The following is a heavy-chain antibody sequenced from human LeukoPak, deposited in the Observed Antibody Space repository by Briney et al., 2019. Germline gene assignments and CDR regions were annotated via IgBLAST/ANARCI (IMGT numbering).Heavy chain of an antibody. D-gene: IGHD4-11*01. CDR3: ARDRPDYPDYYYYYGMDV. J-gene: IGHJ6*02. Sequence: PGGSLRLSCAASGFTFSSYAMSWVRQAPGKGLEWVSAISGSGGSTYYADSVKGRFTISRDNSKNTLYLQMNSLRAEDTAVYYCARDRPDYPDYYYYYGMDVWGQGTTVTVSS. V-gene: IGHV3-23*01. CDR2: ISGSGGST. CDR1: GFTFSSYA.